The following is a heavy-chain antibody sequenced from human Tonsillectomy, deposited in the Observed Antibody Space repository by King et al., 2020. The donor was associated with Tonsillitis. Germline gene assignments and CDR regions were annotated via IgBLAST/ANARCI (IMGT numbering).Heavy chain of an antibody. Sequence: HVQLVESGAEVKKPGSSVKVSCKTSGGTFRTFAISWVRQAPGQGLEWVGGIIPIFGTAHKAQKFQGRVTITADESTSPAYMELSRLRSEDTAVYYCARGEKMQFWLDYWGQGTLVTVSS. D-gene: IGHD5-18*01. V-gene: IGHV1-69*01. CDR1: GGTFRTFA. CDR2: IIPIFGTA. CDR3: ARGEKMQFWLDY. J-gene: IGHJ4*02.